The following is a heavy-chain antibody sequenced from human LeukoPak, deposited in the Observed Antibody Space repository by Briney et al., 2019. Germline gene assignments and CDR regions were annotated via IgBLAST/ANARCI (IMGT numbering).Heavy chain of an antibody. Sequence: SVKVSCKASGGTFSSYAISWVRQAPGQGLEWMGRIIPIFGTANYAQKFQGRVTITTDESTSTAYMELSSLRSEDTAVYYCARDYGGNSGPSHAFDIWGQGTMVTGSS. CDR3: ARDYGGNSGPSHAFDI. V-gene: IGHV1-69*05. CDR1: GGTFSSYA. J-gene: IGHJ3*02. D-gene: IGHD4-23*01. CDR2: IIPIFGTA.